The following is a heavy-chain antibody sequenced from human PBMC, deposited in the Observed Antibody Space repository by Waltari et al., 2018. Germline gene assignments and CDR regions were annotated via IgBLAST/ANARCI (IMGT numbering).Heavy chain of an antibody. Sequence: QVQLQESGPGLVKSSETLSLTCTVSGNSVRTNYWNWIRQPAGKGLEWIGRVDTSASTNYHPSLTSRVAMSVDTSMHQFSLMLNCVTAADTAVYHCARSPLKPGTSGDYYYYYMDVWSKGTTVTVSS. V-gene: IGHV4-4*07. CDR1: GNSVRTNY. CDR2: VDTSAST. J-gene: IGHJ6*03. CDR3: ARSPLKPGTSGDYYYYYMDV. D-gene: IGHD1-7*01.